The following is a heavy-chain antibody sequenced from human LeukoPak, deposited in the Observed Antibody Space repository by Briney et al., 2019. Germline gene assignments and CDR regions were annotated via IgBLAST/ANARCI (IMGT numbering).Heavy chain of an antibody. CDR2: IYHSGST. J-gene: IGHJ4*02. Sequence: SGTLSLTCAVSGGSINSKDWWSWVRQPPGKGLEWIGEIYHSGSTNYNPSLKSRVTISVDTSKNQFSLKLSSVTAADTAVYYCASSMVRAYFDYWGQGTLVTVSS. CDR3: ASSMVRAYFDY. V-gene: IGHV4-4*02. CDR1: GGSINSKDW. D-gene: IGHD3-10*01.